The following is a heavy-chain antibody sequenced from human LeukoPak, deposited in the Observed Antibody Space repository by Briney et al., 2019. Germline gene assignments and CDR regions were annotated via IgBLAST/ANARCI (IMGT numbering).Heavy chain of an antibody. CDR2: IYPGDSDT. Sequence: GESLKISCKGSGYTFTSYWIGWVRQMPGKGLEWMGIIYPGDSDTRYSPSFQGQVTISADKSISTAYLQWSSLKASDTAMYYCARQKDYYDSSGPEGPYFDYWGQGTLVTVSS. V-gene: IGHV5-51*01. CDR1: GYTFTSYW. CDR3: ARQKDYYDSSGPEGPYFDY. D-gene: IGHD3-22*01. J-gene: IGHJ4*02.